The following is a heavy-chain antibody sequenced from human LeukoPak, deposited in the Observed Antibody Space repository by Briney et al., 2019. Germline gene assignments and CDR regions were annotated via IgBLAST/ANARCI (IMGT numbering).Heavy chain of an antibody. J-gene: IGHJ4*02. V-gene: IGHV1-69*13. CDR2: IIPIFGTA. Sequence: SVKVSCKASGGTFSSYAISWVRQAPGQGLEWMGGIIPIFGTANYAQKFQGRVTITADESTSTAYMELSSLRSEDTAVYYCARGYCSGGSCYGFDYWGQGTLVTVSS. D-gene: IGHD2-15*01. CDR3: ARGYCSGGSCYGFDY. CDR1: GGTFSSYA.